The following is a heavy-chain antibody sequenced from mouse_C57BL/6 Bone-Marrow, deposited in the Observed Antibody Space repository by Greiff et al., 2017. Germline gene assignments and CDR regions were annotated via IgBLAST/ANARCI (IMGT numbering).Heavy chain of an antibody. Sequence: QVQLQQPGAELVKPGASVKLSCKASGYTFTSYWMHWVKQRPGQGLEWIGMIHPNSGSTNYNEKFKSKATLTVDKSSSTAYMQLSSLTSGASAGYYCACHGYAMDYWGQGTSVTVSS. CDR2: IHPNSGST. V-gene: IGHV1-64*01. CDR1: GYTFTSYW. J-gene: IGHJ4*01. CDR3: ACHGYAMDY.